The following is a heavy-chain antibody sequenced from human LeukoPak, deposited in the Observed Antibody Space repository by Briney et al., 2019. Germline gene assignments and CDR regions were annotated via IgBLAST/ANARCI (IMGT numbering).Heavy chain of an antibody. CDR3: ARVDQWLPRVDAFDI. Sequence: KPSETLSLTCTVSGGSTSSTTYYWGWIRQPPGKDLEWIGSIYYSGSTYYTPSLKSRVTISVDTSKNQFSLKLSSVTAADTAVYYCARVDQWLPRVDAFDIWGQGTMVTVSS. V-gene: IGHV4-39*07. CDR2: IYYSGST. D-gene: IGHD6-19*01. J-gene: IGHJ3*02. CDR1: GGSTSSTTYY.